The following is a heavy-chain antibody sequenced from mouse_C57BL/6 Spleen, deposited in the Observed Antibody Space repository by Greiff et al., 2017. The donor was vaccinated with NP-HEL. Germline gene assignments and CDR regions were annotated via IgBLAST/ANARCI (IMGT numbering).Heavy chain of an antibody. Sequence: EVQLQESGPGLVKPSQSLSLTCSVTGYSITSGYYWNWIRQFPGNKLEWMGYISYDGSNNYNPSLKKRISITRDTSTNQFFLKLNSVTTEDTATYYCARDPDDYGSSYVRFAYWGQGTLGTVSA. CDR3: ARDPDDYGSSYVRFAY. CDR2: ISYDGSN. CDR1: GYSITSGYY. V-gene: IGHV3-6*01. J-gene: IGHJ3*01. D-gene: IGHD1-1*01.